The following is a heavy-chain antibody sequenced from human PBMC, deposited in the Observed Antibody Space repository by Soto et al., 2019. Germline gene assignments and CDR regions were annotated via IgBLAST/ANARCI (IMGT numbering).Heavy chain of an antibody. V-gene: IGHV4-31*03. D-gene: IGHD3-10*01. Sequence: SETLSLTCTVSGGSISSGGYYWSWIRQHPGKGLEWIGYIYYSGSTYYNPSLKSRVTISVDTSKNQFSLKLSSVTAADTAVYYCARERGLQNYYYMDVWGKGTTVTVSS. CDR3: ARERGLQNYYYMDV. CDR1: GGSISSGGYY. CDR2: IYYSGST. J-gene: IGHJ6*03.